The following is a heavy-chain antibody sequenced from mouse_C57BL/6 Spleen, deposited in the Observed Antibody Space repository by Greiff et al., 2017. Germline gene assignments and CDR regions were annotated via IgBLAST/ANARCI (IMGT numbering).Heavy chain of an antibody. CDR1: GYTFTSYW. CDR2: IDPSDSET. J-gene: IGHJ4*01. Sequence: QVQLKQPGAELVRPGSSVKLSCKASGYTFTSYWMHWVKQRPIQGLEWIGNIDPSDSETHYNQKFKDKATLTVDNSSSTAYMQLSSLTSEDSAVYYCARTGVYYDYDYYAMDYWGQGTSVTVSS. V-gene: IGHV1-52*01. CDR3: ARTGVYYDYDYYAMDY. D-gene: IGHD2-4*01.